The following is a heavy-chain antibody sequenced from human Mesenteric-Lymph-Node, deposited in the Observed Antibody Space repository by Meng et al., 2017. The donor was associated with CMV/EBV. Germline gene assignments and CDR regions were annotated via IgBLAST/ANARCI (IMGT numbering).Heavy chain of an antibody. J-gene: IGHJ4*02. CDR2: IIPILGIA. Sequence: SVKVSCKASGGTFSSYAISWVRQATGQGLEWMGGIIPILGIANYAQKLQGRVTITADKSTSTAYMELSSLRSEDTAVYYCARVVLRYFDWLLYFDYWGQGTLVTVSS. CDR1: GGTFSSYA. CDR3: ARVVLRYFDWLLYFDY. D-gene: IGHD3-9*01. V-gene: IGHV1-69*10.